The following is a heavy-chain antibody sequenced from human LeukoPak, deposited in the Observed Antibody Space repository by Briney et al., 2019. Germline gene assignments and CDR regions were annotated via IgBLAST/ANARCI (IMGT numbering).Heavy chain of an antibody. Sequence: ASVKVSCKASGYTFTGYYMHWVRQAPGQGLEWMGRINPNSGGTNYAQKFQGRVTMTRDTSISTAYMELSRLRSDDTAVYYCARALTVTYQVGVYYFDYWGQGTLVTVSS. J-gene: IGHJ4*02. V-gene: IGHV1-2*06. D-gene: IGHD4-17*01. CDR3: ARALTVTYQVGVYYFDY. CDR2: INPNSGGT. CDR1: GYTFTGYY.